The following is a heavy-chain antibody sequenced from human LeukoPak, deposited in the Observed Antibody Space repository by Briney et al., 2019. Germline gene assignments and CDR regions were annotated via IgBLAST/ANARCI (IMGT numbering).Heavy chain of an antibody. J-gene: IGHJ6*02. CDR2: INHSGST. CDR3: ARVRGQLSILNYYYYYGMDV. CDR1: GGSFSGYY. Sequence: PSETLSLTCAVYGGSFSGYYWSRIRQPPGKGLEWIGEINHSGSTNYNPSLKSRVTISVDTSKNQFSLKLSSVTAADTAVYYCARVRGQLSILNYYYYYGMDVWGQGTTVTVSS. D-gene: IGHD6-6*01. V-gene: IGHV4-34*01.